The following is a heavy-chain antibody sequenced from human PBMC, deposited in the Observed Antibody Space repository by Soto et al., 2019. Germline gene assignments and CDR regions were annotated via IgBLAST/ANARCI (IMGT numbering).Heavy chain of an antibody. CDR1: GYTFTSYG. CDR3: ARDVPVVGVAGPFDY. CDR2: ISAYNGNT. Sequence: ASVKVSCKASGYTFTSYGISWVRQAPGQGLEWMGWISAYNGNTNYAQKLQGRVTMTTDTSTSTAYMELRSLRSDDTAVYYCARDVPVVGVAGPFDYWGQGTMATVSS. D-gene: IGHD2-15*01. V-gene: IGHV1-18*01. J-gene: IGHJ4*02.